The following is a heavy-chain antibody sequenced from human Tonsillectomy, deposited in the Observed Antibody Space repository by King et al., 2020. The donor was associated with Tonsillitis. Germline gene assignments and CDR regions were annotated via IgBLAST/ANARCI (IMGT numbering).Heavy chain of an antibody. J-gene: IGHJ5*02. CDR3: ARQGITTAGNNWFDP. CDR2: FYYSGST. V-gene: IGHV4-39*07. CDR1: GGSISSSNYY. D-gene: IGHD6-13*01. Sequence: QLQESGPGLVKPSETLSLTCTVSGGSISSSNYYWGWIRQPPGKGLEWIGSFYYSGSTNHNPSLKSRVSISADTSKNQFSLKLNSVTAADTAVYYCARQGITTAGNNWFDPWGQGTLVTVSS.